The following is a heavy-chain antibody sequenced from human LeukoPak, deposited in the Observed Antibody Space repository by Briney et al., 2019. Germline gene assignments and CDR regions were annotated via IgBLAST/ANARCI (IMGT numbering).Heavy chain of an antibody. CDR2: ISSTGVI. Sequence: GGSLRLSCASSGFTFSDYPMNWVRQTPGKGLEWVSYISSTGVIYYADSVRGRFSISRDNAMNSVYMQMNSVRAEDTAQYYCARDHNWGFDYWGRGTLVTVSS. V-gene: IGHV3-69-1*01. CDR3: ARDHNWGFDY. D-gene: IGHD7-27*01. J-gene: IGHJ4*02. CDR1: GFTFSDYP.